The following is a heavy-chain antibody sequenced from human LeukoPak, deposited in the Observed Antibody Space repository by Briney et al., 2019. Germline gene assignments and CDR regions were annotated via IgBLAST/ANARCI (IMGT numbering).Heavy chain of an antibody. J-gene: IGHJ4*02. D-gene: IGHD5-18*01. V-gene: IGHV4-34*01. Sequence: SETLSLTCAVYGGSFSGYYWSWIRQPPGKGLEWIGEINHSGSTNYNPSLKSRVTISVDTSKNQFSLKLSFVTAADTAVYYCARGRVDTDFLDYWGQGTLVTVSS. CDR1: GGSFSGYY. CDR2: INHSGST. CDR3: ARGRVDTDFLDY.